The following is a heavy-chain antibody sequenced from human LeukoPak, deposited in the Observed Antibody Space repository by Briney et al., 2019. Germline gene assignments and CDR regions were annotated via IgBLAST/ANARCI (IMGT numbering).Heavy chain of an antibody. CDR1: GGSFSGYY. CDR3: ARHHWASILGAFDI. V-gene: IGHV4-34*01. D-gene: IGHD3-16*01. Sequence: SETLSLTCTVYGGSFSGYYWSWIRQPPGKGLEWIGEVNHSRSTNYNSSLKSRVTISVDTSKNQFSLKLTSVTAADTAVYHCARHHWASILGAFDIWGQGTMVTVSS. CDR2: VNHSRST. J-gene: IGHJ3*02.